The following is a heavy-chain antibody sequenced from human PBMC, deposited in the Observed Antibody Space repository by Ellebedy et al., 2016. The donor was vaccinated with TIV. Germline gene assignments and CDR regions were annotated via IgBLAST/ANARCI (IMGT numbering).Heavy chain of an antibody. CDR3: ARDESLPGTHVGIDY. CDR1: GFTFTGYY. V-gene: IGHV1-2*02. Sequence: ASVKVSXKASGFTFTGYYIHWVRQAPGQGLEWMGWINPNTGGTNYAQNFQGRVTMTRDTSISTAYMELSRLTSDDTAVYFCARDESLPGTHVGIDYWGQGTLVTVSS. CDR2: INPNTGGT. J-gene: IGHJ4*02.